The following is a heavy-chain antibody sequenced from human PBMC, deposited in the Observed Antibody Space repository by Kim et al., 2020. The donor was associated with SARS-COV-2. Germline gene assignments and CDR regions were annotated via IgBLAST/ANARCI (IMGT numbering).Heavy chain of an antibody. J-gene: IGHJ4*02. D-gene: IGHD3-3*01. V-gene: IGHV3-74*01. CDR3: ARAGREVTIFGVVIPSAGDY. CDR1: GFTFSSYW. CDR2: INSDGRSP. Sequence: GGSLRLSCAASGFTFSSYWMHWVRQAPGKGLEWVSLINSDGRSPCYMDSVRGRFTISRDNAKNTLYLQMNSLRAEDTAVYYCARAGREVTIFGVVIPSAGDYWGQGTLVTVSS.